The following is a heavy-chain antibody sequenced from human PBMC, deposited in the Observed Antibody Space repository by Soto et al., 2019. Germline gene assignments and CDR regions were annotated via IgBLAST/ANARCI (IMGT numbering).Heavy chain of an antibody. Sequence: GGSLRLSCAASGFTFSSYGMHWVRQAPGKGLEWVAVIWYDGSNKYYADSVKGRLTISRDNSKNTLYLQMNSLRAEDTAVYYCAREGSGWQYAFDIWGQGTMVTVSS. J-gene: IGHJ3*02. CDR3: AREGSGWQYAFDI. D-gene: IGHD6-19*01. V-gene: IGHV3-33*01. CDR2: IWYDGSNK. CDR1: GFTFSSYG.